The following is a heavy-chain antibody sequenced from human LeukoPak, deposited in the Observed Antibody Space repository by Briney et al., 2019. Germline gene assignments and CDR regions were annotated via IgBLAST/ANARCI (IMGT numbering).Heavy chain of an antibody. V-gene: IGHV1-69*13. Sequence: ASVKVSCKASGGTFSSYAISWVRQAPGQGLEWMGGIIPIFGTANYAQKFQGRVTITADESTSTAYMELSSLRSEDTAVYYCARAGVTTQYFDYWGQGTLVTVSS. CDR3: ARAGVTTQYFDY. CDR2: IIPIFGTA. CDR1: GGTFSSYA. D-gene: IGHD4-17*01. J-gene: IGHJ4*02.